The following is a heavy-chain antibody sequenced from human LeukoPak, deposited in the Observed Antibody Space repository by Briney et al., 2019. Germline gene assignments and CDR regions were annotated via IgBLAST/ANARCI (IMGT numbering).Heavy chain of an antibody. Sequence: SETLSLTCTVSGYSISSGYYWGWIRQPPGKGLEWIGSIYHSGSTYYNPSLKSRVTISVDTSKNQFSLKLSSVTAADTAVYYCARDNSPASVGATEWGQGTLVTVSS. V-gene: IGHV4-38-2*02. CDR1: GYSISSGYY. CDR2: IYHSGST. J-gene: IGHJ4*02. CDR3: ARDNSPASVGATE. D-gene: IGHD1-26*01.